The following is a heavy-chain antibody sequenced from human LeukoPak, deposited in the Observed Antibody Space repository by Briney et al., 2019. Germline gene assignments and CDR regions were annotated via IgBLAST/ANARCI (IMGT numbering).Heavy chain of an antibody. CDR2: ISSSSSTL. CDR1: GFTFSDYY. V-gene: IGHV3-11*01. D-gene: IGHD4-23*01. CDR3: ARDPTVVMGGFDY. Sequence: GGSLRLYCAASGFTFSDYYMSWIRQAPGKGLEWVSYISSSSSTLYYADSVKGRFTISRDNAKNSLYLQMDSLRAEDTAVYYCARDPTVVMGGFDYWGQGTLVTVSS. J-gene: IGHJ4*02.